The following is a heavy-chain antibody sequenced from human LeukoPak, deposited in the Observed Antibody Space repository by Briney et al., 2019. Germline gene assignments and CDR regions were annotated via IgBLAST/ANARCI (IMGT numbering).Heavy chain of an antibody. Sequence: PGGSLRFSCAASGFTFSNYYMSWVRQAPGKGLEWVSAISGSGGTTYYADSVKGRFTISRDNSKNTLFLQMNSLRSEDTAVYYCARILGGNLFYWGQGTLVTVSS. J-gene: IGHJ4*02. D-gene: IGHD4-23*01. CDR2: ISGSGGTT. CDR3: ARILGGNLFY. V-gene: IGHV3-23*01. CDR1: GFTFSNYY.